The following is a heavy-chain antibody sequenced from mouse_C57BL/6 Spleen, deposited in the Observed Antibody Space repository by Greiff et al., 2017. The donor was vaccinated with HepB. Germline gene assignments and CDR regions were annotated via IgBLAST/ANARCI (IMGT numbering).Heavy chain of an antibody. D-gene: IGHD2-4*01. V-gene: IGHV1-26*01. CDR3: AAMSTTSMDY. CDR2: INPNNGGT. Sequence: EVQLQQSGPELVKPGASVKISCKASGYTFTDYYMNWVKQSHGKSLEWIGDINPNNGGTSYNQKFKGKATLTVDKSSSTAYMELRSLTSEDSAVYYCAAMSTTSMDYWGQGTSVTVSS. CDR1: GYTFTDYY. J-gene: IGHJ4*01.